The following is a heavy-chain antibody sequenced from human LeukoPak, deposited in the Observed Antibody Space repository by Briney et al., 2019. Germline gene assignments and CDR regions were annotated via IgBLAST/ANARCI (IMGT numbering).Heavy chain of an antibody. J-gene: IGHJ4*02. D-gene: IGHD1-26*01. Sequence: SETLSLTCAVSGYPISSGYYWGWIRQPPGKGLEWIGSIYHSGSTYYNPSLKSRVTISVDTSKNQFSLKLSSVTAADTAVYYCAQILLATFDYWGQGTLVTVSS. CDR3: AQILLATFDY. CDR2: IYHSGST. V-gene: IGHV4-38-2*01. CDR1: GYPISSGYY.